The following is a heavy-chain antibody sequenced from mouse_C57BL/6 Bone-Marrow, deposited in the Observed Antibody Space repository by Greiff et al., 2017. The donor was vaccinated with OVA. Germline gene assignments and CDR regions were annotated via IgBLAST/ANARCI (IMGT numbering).Heavy chain of an antibody. CDR1: GFTFSDFY. J-gene: IGHJ3*01. CDR3: ARDADDGYHPAWFAY. Sequence: EVQVVESGGGLVQSGRSLRLSCATSGFTFSDFYMEWVRQAPGKGLEWIAASRNKANDYTTEYSASVKGRFIVSRDTSQSILYLQMNALRAEDTAIYYCARDADDGYHPAWFAYWGQGTLVTVSA. CDR2: SRNKANDYTT. V-gene: IGHV7-1*01. D-gene: IGHD2-3*01.